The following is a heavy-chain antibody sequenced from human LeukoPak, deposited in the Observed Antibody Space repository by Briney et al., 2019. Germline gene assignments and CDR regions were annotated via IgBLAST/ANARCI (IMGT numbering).Heavy chain of an antibody. Sequence: PGGSLRLSCAACGFTFSSYAMSWVRQAPGKGLEWVSAISGSGGSPSSAASVKRRFTISRDNSNNTLYLQMNSLRAEDTAVYYCAKLPWARWYYYYMDVWGKGTTVTVSS. CDR3: AKLPWARWYYYYMDV. V-gene: IGHV3-23*01. J-gene: IGHJ6*03. D-gene: IGHD5-24*01. CDR2: ISGSGGSP. CDR1: GFTFSSYA.